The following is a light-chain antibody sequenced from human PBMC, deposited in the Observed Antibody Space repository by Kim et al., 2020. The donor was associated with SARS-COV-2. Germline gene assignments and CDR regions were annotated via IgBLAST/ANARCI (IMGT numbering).Light chain of an antibody. CDR3: TTWDDSLNGWV. V-gene: IGLV1-44*01. J-gene: IGLJ3*02. CDR1: SSNIGSNT. CDR2: DNH. Sequence: QSVLTQAPSTSGTPGQRVTISCSGGSSNIGSNTVNWYQLFPGTAPRLLIYDNHQRPSGVPDRFSGSKSGTTASLAISGLQSEDETDYFCTTWDDSLNGWVFGGGTQLTVL.